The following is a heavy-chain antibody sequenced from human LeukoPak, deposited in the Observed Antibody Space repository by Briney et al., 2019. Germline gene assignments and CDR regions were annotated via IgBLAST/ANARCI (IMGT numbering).Heavy chain of an antibody. D-gene: IGHD6-13*01. CDR3: AKDRRSKIAAAGYFDY. CDR2: ISYDGSNK. Sequence: GGSLRLSCAASGFTFSSYGMHWVRQAPGKGLEWVAVISYDGSNKYYADSVKGRFTISRDNSKNTLYLQMNSLRAEDMAVYYCAKDRRSKIAAAGYFDYWGQGTLVTVSS. V-gene: IGHV3-30*18. CDR1: GFTFSSYG. J-gene: IGHJ4*02.